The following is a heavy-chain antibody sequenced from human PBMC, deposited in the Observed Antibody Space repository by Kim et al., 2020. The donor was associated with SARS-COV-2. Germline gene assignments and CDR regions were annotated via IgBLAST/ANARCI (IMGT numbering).Heavy chain of an antibody. J-gene: IGHJ5*02. V-gene: IGHV4-59*01. D-gene: IGHD3-16*01. CDR2: RT. CDR3: ARVEGGWFDP. Sequence: RTNYNPSPKSRVTISVGTAKNQFSRKLSSVTAADTAVYYCARVEGGWFDPWGQGTLVTVSS.